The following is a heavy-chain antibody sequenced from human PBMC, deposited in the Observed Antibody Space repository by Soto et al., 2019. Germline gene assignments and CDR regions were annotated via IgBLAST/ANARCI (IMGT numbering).Heavy chain of an antibody. V-gene: IGHV5-10-1*01. D-gene: IGHD2-2*01. CDR2: IDLSDSYT. CDR3: ARHGRGDIVVVPAAIEEYYYYGMDV. J-gene: IGHJ6*02. Sequence: PGESLKISCKGSGYSFTSYWISWVRQMPGKGLEWMGRIDLSDSYTNYSPSFQGHVTISADKSISTAYLQWSSLKASDTAMYYCARHGRGDIVVVPAAIEEYYYYGMDVWGQGTTVTVSS. CDR1: GYSFTSYW.